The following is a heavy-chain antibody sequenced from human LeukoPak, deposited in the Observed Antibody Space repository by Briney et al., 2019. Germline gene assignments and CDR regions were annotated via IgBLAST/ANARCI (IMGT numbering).Heavy chain of an antibody. V-gene: IGHV3-7*01. CDR2: INQGGSVK. D-gene: IGHD5-12*01. J-gene: IGHJ4*02. CDR3: ARFGYSGWNLEY. CDR1: GFTFSSYG. Sequence: PGGSLRLSCAASGFTFSSYGMHWVRQAPGKGRGWVANINQGGSVKYYVDSVKGRFTISRDDAESSLYVQMNSLRDEDTAVYYCARFGYSGWNLEYWGQGTLVTVSS.